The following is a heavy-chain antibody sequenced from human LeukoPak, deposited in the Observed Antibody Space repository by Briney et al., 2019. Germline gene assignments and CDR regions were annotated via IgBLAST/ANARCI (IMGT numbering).Heavy chain of an antibody. CDR2: VNPNSGGT. V-gene: IGHV1-2*02. Sequence: GASVKVSCKASGYTFTGYYMHWVRQAPGQGLEWMGWVNPNSGGTNYEQKFQGRVTMTRDTSISKAYMELSRLRSDDTAVYYCARDLGITGSQWVMDVCGKGTTVTVSS. J-gene: IGHJ6*03. CDR3: ARDLGITGSQWVMDV. D-gene: IGHD1-20*01. CDR1: GYTFTGYY.